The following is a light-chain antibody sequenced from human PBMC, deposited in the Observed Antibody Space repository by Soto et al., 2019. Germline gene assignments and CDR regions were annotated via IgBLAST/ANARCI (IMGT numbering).Light chain of an antibody. J-gene: IGKJ2*01. CDR2: AAS. V-gene: IGKV3-20*01. Sequence: EIVLTQSPGTLSLSPGERGTHSCRASQSVNRGYLAWYQQKPGQAPRLLIYAASARATGTPDRFSGSGSGTDFTLTISRLEPEDFAVYYCQFYEGSPVMYTFGQGTKVDIK. CDR1: QSVNRGY. CDR3: QFYEGSPVMYT.